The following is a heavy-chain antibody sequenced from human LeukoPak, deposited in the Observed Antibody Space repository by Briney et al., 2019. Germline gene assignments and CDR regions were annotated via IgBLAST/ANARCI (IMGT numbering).Heavy chain of an antibody. V-gene: IGHV3-23*01. CDR1: GFTFSRYG. CDR3: AKDRDIREWYKDAFHI. J-gene: IGHJ3*02. Sequence: QAGRSLRLSCVASGFTFSRYGMPWVRQAPGKGLEWVSAITGSGSNTYYAGSVKGRFTISRDNSKNTLFLQMNSLRVEDTAVYYCAKDRDIREWYKDAFHIWGLGTLVTVSS. D-gene: IGHD3-3*01. CDR2: ITGSGSNT.